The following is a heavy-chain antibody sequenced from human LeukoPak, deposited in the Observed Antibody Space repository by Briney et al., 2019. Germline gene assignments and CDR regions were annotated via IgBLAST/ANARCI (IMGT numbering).Heavy chain of an antibody. D-gene: IGHD4-23*01. CDR2: ISGSGGST. CDR3: AKDVGGLRWFDY. V-gene: IGHV3-23*01. Sequence: GGSLRLSCVASGFTFSRYAMNWVRQAPGKGLEWASSISGSGGSTYYADSVKGRFTISRDNSKNTLYLQMNSLRAEDTAVYYCAKDVGGLRWFDYWGQGTLVTVSP. J-gene: IGHJ4*02. CDR1: GFTFSRYA.